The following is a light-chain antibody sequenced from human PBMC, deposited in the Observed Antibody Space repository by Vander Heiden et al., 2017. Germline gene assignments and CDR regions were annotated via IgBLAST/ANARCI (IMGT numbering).Light chain of an antibody. V-gene: IGLV2-23*02. Sequence: QSALAQPASVSGSPGQSITISCTGTSSDVGTYNLVSWFQQYPRKAPKLFIYEVSKWPSGVSNRFSCSKSGNTASLTISGLQAEDESYFYCCSYAGASGVFGGGTKLTVL. J-gene: IGLJ2*01. CDR2: EVS. CDR1: SSDVGTYNL. CDR3: CSYAGASGV.